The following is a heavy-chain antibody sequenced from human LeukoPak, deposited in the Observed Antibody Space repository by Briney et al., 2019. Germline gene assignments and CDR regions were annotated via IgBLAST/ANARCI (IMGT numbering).Heavy chain of an antibody. Sequence: PSETLSLTCTVSGGSMSTYCWSWIRQPPGKGLEWIGYIYYSGSTNNNPSLKSRVTISVDKSKNQISLKLSSVTAADTAVYYCARGVSRGYSYGRYYMDVWGKGTTVTVSS. CDR3: ARGVSRGYSYGRYYMDV. CDR1: GGSMSTYC. J-gene: IGHJ6*03. D-gene: IGHD5-18*01. V-gene: IGHV4-59*01. CDR2: IYYSGST.